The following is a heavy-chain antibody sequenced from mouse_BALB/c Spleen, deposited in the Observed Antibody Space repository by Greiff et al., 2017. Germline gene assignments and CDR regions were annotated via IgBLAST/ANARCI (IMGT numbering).Heavy chain of an antibody. J-gene: IGHJ2*01. D-gene: IGHD1-1*01. V-gene: IGHV1S81*02. CDR3: ARTGYYGSSLDY. CDR1: GYTFTSYW. CDR2: INPSNGRT. Sequence: VQLQQPRADLVKPGASVKLSCKASGYTFTSYWMHWVKQRPGPGLEWIGEINPSNGRTNYNEKFKSKATLTVDKSSSTAYMQLSSLTSEDSAVYYCARTGYYGSSLDYWGQGTTLTVSS.